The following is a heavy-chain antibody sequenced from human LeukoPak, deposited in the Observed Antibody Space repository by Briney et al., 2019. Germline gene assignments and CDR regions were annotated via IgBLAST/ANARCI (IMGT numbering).Heavy chain of an antibody. V-gene: IGHV3-23*01. D-gene: IGHD3-22*01. CDR2: ISGSGGST. CDR3: AKDPAGYYDSSGYYYMYYFDY. CDR1: GFTFSSYA. Sequence: SGGSLRLSCAASGFTFSSYAMSWVRQAPGKGLEWVSAISGSGGSTYYADSVKGRFTISRDNSKNTLYLQMNSLRAEDTAVHYCAKDPAGYYDSSGYYYMYYFDYWGQGTLVTVSS. J-gene: IGHJ4*02.